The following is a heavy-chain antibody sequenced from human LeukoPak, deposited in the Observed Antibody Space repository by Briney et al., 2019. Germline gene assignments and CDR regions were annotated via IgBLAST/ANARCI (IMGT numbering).Heavy chain of an antibody. J-gene: IGHJ4*02. CDR1: GFTFSSYA. D-gene: IGHD6-13*01. CDR3: AKWRSSSWSSFDY. V-gene: IGHV3-23*01. Sequence: GGSLRLSCAASGFTFSSYAMSWVRQAPGKGLEWVSVISNSGGSTFYADSVKGRFTISRDNSKNTMYLQMNSLRAEDTAVYYCAKWRSSSWSSFDYWGQGTLVTVSS. CDR2: ISNSGGST.